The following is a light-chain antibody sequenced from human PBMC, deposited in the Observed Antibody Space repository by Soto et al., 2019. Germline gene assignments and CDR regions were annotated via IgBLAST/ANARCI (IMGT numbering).Light chain of an antibody. Sequence: QSALTQPASVSGSPGQSITISCTGTSSDVGGYNYVSWYQQHPGKAPKLMIYEVSNRPSGVSNRFSGSKSGNTASLTISGLQAEDEADYYRSSYTSSSTCVFGTGTKLTVL. J-gene: IGLJ1*01. CDR2: EVS. V-gene: IGLV2-14*01. CDR3: SSYTSSSTCV. CDR1: SSDVGGYNY.